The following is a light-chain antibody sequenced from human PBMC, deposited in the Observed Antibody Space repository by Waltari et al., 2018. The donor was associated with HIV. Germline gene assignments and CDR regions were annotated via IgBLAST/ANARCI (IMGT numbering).Light chain of an antibody. CDR1: TSNIGRNT. CDR2: GKN. CDR3: ASWDDSLNGPV. Sequence: QSVLTQPPSASGTPEQRVTISCSGSTSNIGRNTVSWFQQFPGTAPKVLIYGKNHRPSGVPDRFSGSKSGTSASLAIRGLQSEDEADYYCASWDDSLNGPVFGGGTKLTVV. V-gene: IGLV1-44*01. J-gene: IGLJ2*01.